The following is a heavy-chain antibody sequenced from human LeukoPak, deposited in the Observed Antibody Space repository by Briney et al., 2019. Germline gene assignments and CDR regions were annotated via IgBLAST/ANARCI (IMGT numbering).Heavy chain of an antibody. V-gene: IGHV1-58*02. CDR3: AAFHGRPTGTTIMVDNWFDP. Sequence: SVKVSCKASGFTFTSSAMQWVRQARGQRIEWIGWIVVGSGNTNYAQKFQERVTITRDMSTSTAYMELSSLRSEDTAVYYCAAFHGRPTGTTIMVDNWFDPWGQGTLATVSS. J-gene: IGHJ5*02. D-gene: IGHD1-1*01. CDR1: GFTFTSSA. CDR2: IVVGSGNT.